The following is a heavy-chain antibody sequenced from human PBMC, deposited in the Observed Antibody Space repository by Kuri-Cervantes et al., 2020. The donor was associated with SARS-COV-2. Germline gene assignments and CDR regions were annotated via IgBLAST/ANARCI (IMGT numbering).Heavy chain of an antibody. CDR1: GFTFSSYI. CDR3: ARDEWHYYGSGSYGPRYYYYGMDV. Sequence: GESLKISCAASGFTFSSYIMNWVRQAPGKGLEWVSYISSSSSTIYYADAVKGRFTISRDNAKNSLYLQMNSLRAEDTAVYYCARDEWHYYGSGSYGPRYYYYGMDVWGQGTTVTVSS. CDR2: ISSSSSTI. D-gene: IGHD3-10*01. J-gene: IGHJ6*02. V-gene: IGHV3-48*01.